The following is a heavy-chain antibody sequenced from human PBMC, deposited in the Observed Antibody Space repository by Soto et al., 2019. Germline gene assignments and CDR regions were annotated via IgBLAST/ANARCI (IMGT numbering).Heavy chain of an antibody. CDR1: GFTFSGSA. V-gene: IGHV3-73*02. D-gene: IGHD3-22*01. CDR2: IRSKANSYAT. CDR3: TRLSGYYDSSGYSPYYYYGMDV. J-gene: IGHJ6*02. Sequence: EVQLVESGGGLVQPGGSLKLSCAASGFTFSGSAMHWVRQASGKGLEWVGRIRSKANSYATAYAASVKGRFTIPRDDSKNTAYLQMTSLQTEDTAVYYCTRLSGYYDSSGYSPYYYYGMDVWGQGTTVTVSS.